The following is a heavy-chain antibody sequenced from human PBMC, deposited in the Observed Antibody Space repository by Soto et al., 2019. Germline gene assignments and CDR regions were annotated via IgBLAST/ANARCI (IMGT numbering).Heavy chain of an antibody. CDR1: GYTFTSYG. CDR3: ASRKSSPYFDY. V-gene: IGHV1-18*01. J-gene: IGHJ4*02. CDR2: ISAYNGNT. Sequence: GASVKVSCKASGYTFTSYGISWVRQAPGQGLEWMGWISAYNGNTNYAQKLQGRVTMTTDTSTSTAYMELSSVTAADTAVYYCASRKSSPYFDYWGQGTLVTVSS. D-gene: IGHD3-10*01.